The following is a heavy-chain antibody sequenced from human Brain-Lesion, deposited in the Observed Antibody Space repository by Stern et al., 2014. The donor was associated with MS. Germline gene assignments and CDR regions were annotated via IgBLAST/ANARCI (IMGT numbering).Heavy chain of an antibody. CDR1: GFTVSSTY. Sequence: EVQLVESGGGLMQPGGSLRLSCVASGFTVSSTYMSWVRQAPGKGLEWVSVLNGGGDTRYGDSVKGRFTISRDTSKNTLYLQMDSLRADDTAVYYCARYCSGGSCYFHGLDVWGQGTTVTVSS. J-gene: IGHJ6*02. CDR3: ARYCSGGSCYFHGLDV. V-gene: IGHV3-53*01. CDR2: LNGGGDT. D-gene: IGHD2-15*01.